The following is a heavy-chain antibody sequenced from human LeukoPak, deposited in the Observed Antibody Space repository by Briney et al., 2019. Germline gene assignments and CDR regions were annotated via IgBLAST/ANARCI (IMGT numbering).Heavy chain of an antibody. CDR2: INHSGST. CDR1: GFTFSSYE. J-gene: IGHJ4*02. V-gene: IGHV4-34*01. CDR3: ARERLSGYSFDY. Sequence: GSLRLSCAASGFTFSSYEMNWIRQPPGKGLEWIGEINHSGSTNYNPSLKSRVTISVDTSKNQFSLKLSSVTAADTAVYYCARERLSGYSFDYWGQGTLVTVSS. D-gene: IGHD5-12*01.